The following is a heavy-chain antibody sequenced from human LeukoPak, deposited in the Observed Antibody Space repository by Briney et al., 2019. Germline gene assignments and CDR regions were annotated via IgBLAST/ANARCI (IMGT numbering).Heavy chain of an antibody. CDR3: ARRGRRSSTSCYTPHWFAP. J-gene: IGHJ5*02. D-gene: IGHD2-2*02. CDR2: IIPIFGTA. CDR1: GGTFSSYA. V-gene: IGHV1-69*13. Sequence: SVKVSCKASGGTFSSYAISWVRQAPGQGLEWMGGIIPIFGTANYAQKFQGRVTITADESTSTAYMELSSLRSEDTAVYYCARRGRRSSTSCYTPHWFAPGGHKTLV.